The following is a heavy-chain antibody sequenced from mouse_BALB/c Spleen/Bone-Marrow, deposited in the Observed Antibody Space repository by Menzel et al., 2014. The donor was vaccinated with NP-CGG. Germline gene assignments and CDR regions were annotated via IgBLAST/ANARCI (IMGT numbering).Heavy chain of an antibody. CDR3: ARLITTGGFAY. Sequence: VKLMESGAELVRPGSSVKISCKASGYAFGAYWMNWVRQRPGQGLEWIGQLFPGDGDTNYNGKFKGKVILTADKSSSTAYMQLSSLTSEDSAVYYCARLITTGGFAYWGQGTLVTVSA. CDR2: LFPGDGDT. V-gene: IGHV1-80*01. D-gene: IGHD2-4*01. J-gene: IGHJ3*01. CDR1: GYAFGAYW.